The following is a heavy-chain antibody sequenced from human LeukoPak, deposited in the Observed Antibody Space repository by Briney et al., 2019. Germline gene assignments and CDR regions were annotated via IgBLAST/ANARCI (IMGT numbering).Heavy chain of an antibody. CDR2: IYHSGST. J-gene: IGHJ4*02. CDR1: GYSISSGYY. CDR3: ARGGFSMVRGVGVDY. Sequence: SETLSLTCTVSGYSISSGYYWGWIRQPPGKGLEWIGSIYHSGSTHYNPSLKSRITISVDMPKNQFSLKLSSVTAADTAVYYCARGGFSMVRGVGVDYWGQGTLVTVSS. V-gene: IGHV4-38-2*02. D-gene: IGHD3-10*01.